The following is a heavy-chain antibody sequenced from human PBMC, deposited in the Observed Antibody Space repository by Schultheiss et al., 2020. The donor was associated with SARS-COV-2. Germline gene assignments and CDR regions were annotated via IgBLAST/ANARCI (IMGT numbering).Heavy chain of an antibody. Sequence: GSLRLSCAASGFTFSSYSMNWVRQAPGKGLEWIGYIYYSGSTNYNPSLKSRVTMSVDTSKNQFSLKLSSVTAADTAVYYCARDHVDTIFGVVITAGDAFDIWGQGTMVTVSS. CDR2: IYYSGST. CDR1: GFTFSSYS. D-gene: IGHD3-3*01. V-gene: IGHV4-59*12. CDR3: ARDHVDTIFGVVITAGDAFDI. J-gene: IGHJ3*02.